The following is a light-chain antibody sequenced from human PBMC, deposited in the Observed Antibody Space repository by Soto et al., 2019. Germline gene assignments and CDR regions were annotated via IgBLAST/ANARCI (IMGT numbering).Light chain of an antibody. Sequence: QSVLTQPPSASGTPGQRVTISCSGSRSNVGSNTVSWYQQLPGTAPKVLIYSGDQRPSGVPDRFSGSRSGSSASLAISGLQSGDEADYYCASWEDRLNGWVIGGGTKLTVL. CDR1: RSNVGSNT. V-gene: IGLV1-44*01. CDR2: SGD. J-gene: IGLJ3*02. CDR3: ASWEDRLNGWV.